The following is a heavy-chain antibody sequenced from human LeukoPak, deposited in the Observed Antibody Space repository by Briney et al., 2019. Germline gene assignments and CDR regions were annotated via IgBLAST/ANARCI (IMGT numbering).Heavy chain of an antibody. D-gene: IGHD2/OR15-2a*01. CDR2: ISYDGSNK. CDR1: GFSFSYYP. Sequence: GGSLRLSCAASGFSFSYYPMHWVRQAPGKGLEWVAVISYDGSNKNDADFVKGRFTISRDNSKNTLYLQMNSLRAEDTAVYYCARDSRASTSGYYYGMDVWGQGTTVTVSS. J-gene: IGHJ6*02. V-gene: IGHV3-30-3*01. CDR3: ARDSRASTSGYYYGMDV.